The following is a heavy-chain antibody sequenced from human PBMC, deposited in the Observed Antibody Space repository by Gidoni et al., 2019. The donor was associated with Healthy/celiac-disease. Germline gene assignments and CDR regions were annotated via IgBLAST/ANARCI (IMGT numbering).Heavy chain of an antibody. CDR2: ISGSGGST. J-gene: IGHJ6*02. D-gene: IGHD1-26*01. V-gene: IGHV3-23*01. CDR1: GFTFSSYA. CDR3: AKEGGSGSLNYYYYYGMDV. Sequence: EVQLLESGGGLVQPGGSLRLSCAASGFTFSSYAMSWVRQAQGKGLEWVSAISGSGGSTYYADSVKGRFTISRDNSKNTLYLQMNSLRAEDTAVYYCAKEGGSGSLNYYYYYGMDVWGQGTTVTVSS.